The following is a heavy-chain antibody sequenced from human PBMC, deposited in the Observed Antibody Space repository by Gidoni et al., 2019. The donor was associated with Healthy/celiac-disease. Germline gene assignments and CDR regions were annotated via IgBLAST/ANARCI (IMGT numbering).Heavy chain of an antibody. V-gene: IGHV3-48*01. CDR3: ARDPPKYYGDYGDY. J-gene: IGHJ4*02. CDR1: GFTFSSYS. CDR2: ISSSSSTI. D-gene: IGHD4-17*01. Sequence: EVQLVESGGGLVQPGGSLRLSCAASGFTFSSYSMNWVRQAPGKGLEWVSYISSSSSTIYYADSVKGRFTISRDNAKNSLYLQMNSLRAEDTAVYYCARDPPKYYGDYGDYWGQGTLVTVSS.